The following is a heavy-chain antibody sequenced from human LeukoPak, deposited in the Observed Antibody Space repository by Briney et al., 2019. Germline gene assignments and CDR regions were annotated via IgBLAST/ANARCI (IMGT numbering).Heavy chain of an antibody. V-gene: IGHV3-23*01. CDR3: ASDFYGDYESYYYGMDV. CDR1: GFTFSSYA. Sequence: PSGSLRLSCAASGFTFSSYAMSWIRQAPGKGLEWVSAISRSGGSTYYAGSVKGRFTISRDNSKITMYLQMNSLRAEDTAVYYCASDFYGDYESYYYGMDVWGQGTTVTVSS. CDR2: ISRSGGST. D-gene: IGHD4-17*01. J-gene: IGHJ6*02.